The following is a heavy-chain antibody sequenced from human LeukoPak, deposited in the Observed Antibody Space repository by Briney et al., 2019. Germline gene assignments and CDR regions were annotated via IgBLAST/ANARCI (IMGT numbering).Heavy chain of an antibody. CDR3: ARDPRVGSYDSSGCNFDY. D-gene: IGHD3-22*01. CDR2: INWNGGST. V-gene: IGHV3-20*04. Sequence: PGGSLRLSCAASGSTFDDYGMSWVRQAPGKGLEWVSGINWNGGSTGYADSVKGRFTISRDNAKNSLYLQMNSLRAEDTALYYCARDPRVGSYDSSGCNFDYCGQGTLVTVSS. J-gene: IGHJ4*02. CDR1: GSTFDDYG.